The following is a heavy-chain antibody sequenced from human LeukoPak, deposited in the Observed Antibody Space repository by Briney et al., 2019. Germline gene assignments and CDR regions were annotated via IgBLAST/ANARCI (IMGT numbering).Heavy chain of an antibody. CDR2: IYYSGST. Sequence: SETLSLTCTVSGVSISSYYWSWIRQPPGKGLEWIGDIYYSGSTNYNPSLTSRVTISVDTSKNQFSLKLSSVTAADTAVYYCARAGSSGYYGAFDIWGQGTMVTVSS. J-gene: IGHJ3*02. CDR3: ARAGSSGYYGAFDI. D-gene: IGHD3-22*01. CDR1: GVSISSYY. V-gene: IGHV4-59*01.